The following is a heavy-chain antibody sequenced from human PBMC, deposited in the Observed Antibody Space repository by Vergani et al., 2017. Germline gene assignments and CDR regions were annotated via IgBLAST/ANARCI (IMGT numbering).Heavy chain of an antibody. CDR2: IYYSGST. Sequence: QLQLQESGPGLVKPSETLSLTCTVSGGSISSSSYYWGWLRQPPGKGLEWIGSIYYSGSTYYNPSLKSRVTISVDTSKNQFSLKLSSVTAADTAVYYCARNNDFDYWGQGTLVTVSS. CDR1: GGSISSSSYY. D-gene: IGHD1/OR15-1a*01. CDR3: ARNNDFDY. V-gene: IGHV4-39*01. J-gene: IGHJ4*02.